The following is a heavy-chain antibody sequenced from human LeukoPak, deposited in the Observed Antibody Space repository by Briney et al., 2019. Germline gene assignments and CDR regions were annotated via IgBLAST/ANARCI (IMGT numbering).Heavy chain of an antibody. D-gene: IGHD4-11*01. CDR1: GFTFSSYA. V-gene: IGHV3-23*01. J-gene: IGHJ5*02. CDR3: ARAYTVTTGWFDP. Sequence: GGSLRLSCAASGFTFSSYAMSWVRQAPGKGLEWVSAISGSGGSTYYADSVKGRFTIPRDNSKNTLYLQMNSLRAEDTAVYYCARAYTVTTGWFDPWGQGTLVTVSS. CDR2: ISGSGGST.